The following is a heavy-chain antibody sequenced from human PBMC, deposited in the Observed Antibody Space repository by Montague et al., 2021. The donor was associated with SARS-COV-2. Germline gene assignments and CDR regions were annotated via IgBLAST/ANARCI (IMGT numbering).Heavy chain of an antibody. J-gene: IGHJ4*02. D-gene: IGHD3-10*01. CDR2: ISYDGTKT. CDR3: ARERALRYYYGSGIEF. V-gene: IGHV3-30*04. Sequence: SLRHSCATSGFTFNTYALHWVRQTPGKGLEWVAVISYDGTKTYYAASVKGRFTISRDTSKNTVYLQMNSLRVEDTALYYCARERALRYYYGSGIEFWGQGTLVTVSS. CDR1: GFTFNTYA.